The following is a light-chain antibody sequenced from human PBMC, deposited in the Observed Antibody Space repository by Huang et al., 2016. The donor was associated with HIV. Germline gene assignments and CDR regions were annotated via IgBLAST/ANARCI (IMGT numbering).Light chain of an antibody. CDR2: DAS. Sequence: EIVLTQSPATLSVSPGARATLSCRASQSLGSNLAWYQQKPGQAPRLLIYDASTRATGIPARLSGSGSGTEFTLTITSLQSEDFAIYYCQQYNNRPPVTFGQGTRLDIK. V-gene: IGKV3-15*01. J-gene: IGKJ5*01. CDR3: QQYNNRPPVT. CDR1: QSLGSN.